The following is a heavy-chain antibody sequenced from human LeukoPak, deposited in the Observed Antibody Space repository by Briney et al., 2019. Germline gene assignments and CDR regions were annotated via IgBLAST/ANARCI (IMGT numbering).Heavy chain of an antibody. CDR3: AKDRRAYSSSWYRN. V-gene: IGHV3-30*02. D-gene: IGHD6-13*01. J-gene: IGHJ4*02. Sequence: PGGSLRLSCAASGFTFSTSGMHWDRQAPGKGLEWVAFIQYDDSEKYYADSVKGRCTISRDNSKNTVYLQMNSLRAEDTAVYYCAKDRRAYSSSWYRNWGQGTLVTVSS. CDR2: IQYDDSEK. CDR1: GFTFSTSG.